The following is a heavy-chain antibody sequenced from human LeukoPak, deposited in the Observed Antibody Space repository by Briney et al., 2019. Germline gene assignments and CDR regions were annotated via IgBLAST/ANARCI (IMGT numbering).Heavy chain of an antibody. CDR2: MNPNSGNT. CDR3: ARGLNYYDSSGYYESPYAFDI. CDR1: GYTFTSYD. V-gene: IGHV1-8*03. Sequence: GASVKVSCKASGYTFTSYDINWVRQATGQGLEWMGWMNPNSGNTGYAQKFQGRVTITRNTSISTAYTELSSLRSEDTAVYYCARGLNYYDSSGYYESPYAFDIWGQGTMVTVSS. J-gene: IGHJ3*02. D-gene: IGHD3-22*01.